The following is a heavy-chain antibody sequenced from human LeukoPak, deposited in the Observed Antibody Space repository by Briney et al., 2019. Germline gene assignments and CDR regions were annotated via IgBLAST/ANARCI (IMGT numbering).Heavy chain of an antibody. CDR2: IKEDGSEK. J-gene: IGHJ6*03. CDR1: GFTFSSYW. Sequence: GGSLRLSCAVSGFTFSSYWMTWVRQAPGKGLEWVANIKEDGSEKNYMDSVKGQFTISRDNAKNSLSLQMNSLRAEDTAVYSCARDPYSGYYGDYYYYYMDVWGKGTTVTISS. CDR3: ARDPYSGYYGDYYYYYMDV. V-gene: IGHV3-7*01. D-gene: IGHD5-12*01.